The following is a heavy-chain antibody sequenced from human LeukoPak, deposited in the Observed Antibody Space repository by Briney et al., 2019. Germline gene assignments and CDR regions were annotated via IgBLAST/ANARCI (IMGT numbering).Heavy chain of an antibody. Sequence: ASVKVSCKASGYTFTSYGISWVRQAPGQGLEWMGWISAYNGNTNYAQKLQGRVTMTTDTSTSTAYVELRSLRSDDTAVYYCARDKVPAARPHWYFDLWGRGTLVTVSS. D-gene: IGHD2-2*01. J-gene: IGHJ2*01. CDR2: ISAYNGNT. CDR3: ARDKVPAARPHWYFDL. CDR1: GYTFTSYG. V-gene: IGHV1-18*01.